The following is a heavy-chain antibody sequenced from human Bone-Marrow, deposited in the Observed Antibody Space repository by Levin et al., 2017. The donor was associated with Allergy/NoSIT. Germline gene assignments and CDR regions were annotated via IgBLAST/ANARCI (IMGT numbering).Heavy chain of an antibody. CDR2: IWYDGSTQ. J-gene: IGHJ4*02. CDR3: ARDADNWNQLDY. V-gene: IGHV3-33*01. CDR1: GFTFTDYH. Sequence: SCAASGFTFTDYHMHWVRQAPGKGLEWVAIIWYDGSTQYYADSVKGRFTISRDNSKRTLYLEMSSLRADDTAVYYCARDADNWNQLDYWGQGILVTVSS. D-gene: IGHD1-20*01.